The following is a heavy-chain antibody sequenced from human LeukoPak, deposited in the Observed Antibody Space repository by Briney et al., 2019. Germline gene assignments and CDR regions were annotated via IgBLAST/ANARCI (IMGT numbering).Heavy chain of an antibody. CDR1: GYTFNSYD. CDR2: INPKRGNG. Sequence: ASVQVSCKASGYTFNSYDINWVRQATGQGREWMGWINPKRGNGGYAQKFQGRVTFTKDTPIDTAYMDLSSLTSEDTAVYYCARARSIYGSGSYYGYWGQGTLVTVSS. D-gene: IGHD3-10*01. CDR3: ARARSIYGSGSYYGY. J-gene: IGHJ4*02. V-gene: IGHV1-8*03.